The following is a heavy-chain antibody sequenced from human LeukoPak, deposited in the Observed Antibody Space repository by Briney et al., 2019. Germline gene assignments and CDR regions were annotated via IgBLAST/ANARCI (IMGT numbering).Heavy chain of an antibody. CDR3: ARGQRGEMATIEYYFDY. V-gene: IGHV4-59*01. Sequence: SETLSLTCTVSGGSISSYYWSWIRQPPGKGLEWIGYIYYSGSTNYNPSLKSRVTISVDTSKNQFSLKLSSVTAADTAVYYCARGQRGEMATIEYYFDYWGQGTLVTVSS. CDR1: GGSISSYY. J-gene: IGHJ4*02. D-gene: IGHD5-24*01. CDR2: IYYSGST.